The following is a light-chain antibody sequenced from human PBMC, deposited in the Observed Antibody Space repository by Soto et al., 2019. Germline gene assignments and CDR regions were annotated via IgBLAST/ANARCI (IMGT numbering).Light chain of an antibody. CDR1: NRYIGSYDF. Sequence: QAVVTQPRPLPGSPVQPVTLSPPGANRYIGSYDFVSWYQQHPGKAPELLIFDVFKRPSGVPIRFSGSKSGNTASLTISGLQAEDEGDYYCCSYAGRFTYVFGSGTKVTVL. CDR3: CSYAGRFTYV. V-gene: IGLV2-11*01. CDR2: DVF. J-gene: IGLJ1*01.